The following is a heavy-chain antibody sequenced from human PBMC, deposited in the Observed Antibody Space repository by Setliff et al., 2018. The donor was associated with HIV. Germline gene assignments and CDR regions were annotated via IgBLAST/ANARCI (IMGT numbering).Heavy chain of an antibody. D-gene: IGHD3-3*01. Sequence: PSETLSLTCAVYGGSFSGYYWSWIRQSPGKGLEWIGEINHSGSTKYNPSLESRVTISVDTSKNQFSLKLSSVTAADTAVYYCARGTAYYNFWSGYSQDYYYYMDVWGKGTTVTVSS. CDR1: GGSFSGYY. CDR2: INHSGST. V-gene: IGHV4-34*01. J-gene: IGHJ6*03. CDR3: ARGTAYYNFWSGYSQDYYYYMDV.